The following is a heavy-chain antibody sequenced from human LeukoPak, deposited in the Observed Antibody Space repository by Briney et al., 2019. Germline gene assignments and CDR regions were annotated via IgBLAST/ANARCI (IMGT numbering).Heavy chain of an antibody. CDR3: VRDSYSSSDFDY. Sequence: PGGSLRLSCAASGFTFSSYAMSWVRQAPGKGLEWVSAISGSGGSTYYADSVKGRFTISRDNAKNSLYLQMNGLRAEDTAVYYCVRDSYSSSDFDYWGQGTLVTVSS. V-gene: IGHV3-23*01. CDR1: GFTFSSYA. D-gene: IGHD6-19*01. CDR2: ISGSGGST. J-gene: IGHJ4*02.